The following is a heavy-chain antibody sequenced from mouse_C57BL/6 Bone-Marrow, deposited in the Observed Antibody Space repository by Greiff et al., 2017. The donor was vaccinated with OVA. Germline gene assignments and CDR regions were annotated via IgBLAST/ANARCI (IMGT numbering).Heavy chain of an antibody. J-gene: IGHJ3*01. D-gene: IGHD2-4*01. CDR3: ARLGITSDGFAY. CDR1: GYTFTDYN. CDR2: INPNNGGT. Sequence: EVKLMESGPELVKPGASVKIPCKASGYTFTDYNMDWVKQSHGKSLEWIGDINPNNGGTIYNQKFKGKATLTVDKSSSTAYMELRSLTSEDTAVYYCARLGITSDGFAYWGQGTLVTVSA. V-gene: IGHV1-18*01.